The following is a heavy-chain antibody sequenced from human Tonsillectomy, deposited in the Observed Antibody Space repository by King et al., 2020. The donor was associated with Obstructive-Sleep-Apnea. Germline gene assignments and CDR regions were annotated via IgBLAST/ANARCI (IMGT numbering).Heavy chain of an antibody. CDR3: AKDHGYSGAQYYFDY. Sequence: VQLVESGGGVVQPGGSLRLSCAASGFTFSNFAMHWVRQAPGKGLEWVAVISHDGNSKYYANSVKGRFTISRDSSKNTLFLQMYSLRAEDTAVYYCAKDHGYSGAQYYFDYWGQGTLVTVSS. J-gene: IGHJ4*02. CDR1: GFTFSNFA. CDR2: ISHDGNSK. D-gene: IGHD6-25*01. V-gene: IGHV3-30*18.